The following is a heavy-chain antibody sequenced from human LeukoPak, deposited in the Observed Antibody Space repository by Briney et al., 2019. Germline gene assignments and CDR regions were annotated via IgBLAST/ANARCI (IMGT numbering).Heavy chain of an antibody. J-gene: IGHJ3*02. CDR3: ARLYVLLTDAFDI. V-gene: IGHV4-38-2*01. Sequence: SETLSLTCAVSGYSISSGYYWGWIRQPPGKGLEWIGSVYYSGSTYYNPSLKSRVTISVDTSKNQFSLKLSSVTAADTAVYYCARLYVLLTDAFDIWGQGTMVTVSS. CDR1: GYSISSGYY. D-gene: IGHD3-10*01. CDR2: VYYSGST.